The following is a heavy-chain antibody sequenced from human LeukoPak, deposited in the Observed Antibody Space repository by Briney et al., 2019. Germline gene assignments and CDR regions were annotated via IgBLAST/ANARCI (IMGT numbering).Heavy chain of an antibody. CDR2: IIPILGIA. CDR3: ARVRITMVRGYYYYGMDV. D-gene: IGHD3-10*01. Sequence: SVKASCKASGGTFSSYAISWVRQAPGQGLEWMGRIIPILGIANYAQKFQGRVTMTTDTSTSTAYMELRSLRSDDTAVYHCARVRITMVRGYYYYGMDVWGQGTTVTVSS. J-gene: IGHJ6*02. CDR1: GGTFSSYA. V-gene: IGHV1-69*04.